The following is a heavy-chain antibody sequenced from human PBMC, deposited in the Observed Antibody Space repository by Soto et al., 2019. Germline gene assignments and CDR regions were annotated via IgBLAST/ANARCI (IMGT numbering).Heavy chain of an antibody. V-gene: IGHV1-69*06. CDR2: IIPIFGTA. CDR1: GGTFSSYA. J-gene: IGHJ3*02. D-gene: IGHD5-12*01. CDR3: ARDPDLYDSPYPYAFDI. Sequence: SVKVSCKASGGTFSSYAISWVRQAPGQGLEWMGGIIPIFGTANYAQKFQGRVTITADKSTSTAYMELSSLRSEDTAVYYCARDPDLYDSPYPYAFDIWGQGTMVTVS.